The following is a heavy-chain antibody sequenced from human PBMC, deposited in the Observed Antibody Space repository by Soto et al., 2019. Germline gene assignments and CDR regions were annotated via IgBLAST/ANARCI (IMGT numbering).Heavy chain of an antibody. CDR3: ARLAPIGYPVLYGMDV. J-gene: IGHJ6*02. CDR1: GGSISSSSYY. D-gene: IGHD2-2*01. Sequence: PSETLSLTCTVSGGSISSSSYYWGWIRQPPGKGLEWIGSIYYSGSTYYNPSLKSRVTISVDTSKNQFSLKLSSVTAADTAVYYCARLAPIGYPVLYGMDVWGQGTTVTISS. CDR2: IYYSGST. V-gene: IGHV4-39*01.